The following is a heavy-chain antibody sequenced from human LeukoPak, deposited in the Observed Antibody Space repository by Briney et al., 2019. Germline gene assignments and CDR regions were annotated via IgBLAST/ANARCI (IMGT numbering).Heavy chain of an antibody. Sequence: GGSLRLSGAVSGFTFSSYVMHWVRQARGKGLEWVAVISYDGSNKYYAVSVKGRFTISRDNSKNTLYLQMNSLRAEDTAVYCCARGGGYSYGPYYYYGMDVWGQGTTVTVSS. CDR2: ISYDGSNK. V-gene: IGHV3-30*04. CDR1: GFTFSSYV. D-gene: IGHD5-18*01. CDR3: ARGGGYSYGPYYYYGMDV. J-gene: IGHJ6*02.